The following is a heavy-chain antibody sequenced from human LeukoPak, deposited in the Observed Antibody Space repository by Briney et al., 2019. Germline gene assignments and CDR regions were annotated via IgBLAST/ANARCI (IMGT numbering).Heavy chain of an antibody. Sequence: ASVKVSYKASRYTFTRYYMHWVRQAPGQGLEWMGWINPNRGGPHYAQKFQGRVTMTSDTSISTAYMELSRLGSDETAVYYCARDLGCTNGVCYLRLGYFDYWGQGTLVTVSS. CDR1: RYTFTRYY. CDR2: INPNRGGP. CDR3: ARDLGCTNGVCYLRLGYFDY. J-gene: IGHJ4*02. D-gene: IGHD2-8*01. V-gene: IGHV1-2*02.